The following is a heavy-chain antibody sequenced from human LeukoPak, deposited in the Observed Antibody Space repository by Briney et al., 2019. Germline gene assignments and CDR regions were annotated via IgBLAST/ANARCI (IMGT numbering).Heavy chain of an antibody. CDR3: ARNPTHQLWLPEARFDP. V-gene: IGHV1-18*01. D-gene: IGHD5-18*01. Sequence: RASVKVSCKASGYTFTNYGISWVRQSPGQGLEWVGWISAYNGNTNYAQKFQGRVTMTRDTSINTAYLELTRLRSDDTAVYYCARNPTHQLWLPEARFDPWGQGTLVTVSS. CDR1: GYTFTNYG. J-gene: IGHJ5*02. CDR2: ISAYNGNT.